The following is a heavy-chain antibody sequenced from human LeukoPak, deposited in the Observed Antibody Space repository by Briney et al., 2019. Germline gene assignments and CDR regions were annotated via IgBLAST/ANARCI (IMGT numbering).Heavy chain of an antibody. CDR2: LDPNSGGA. D-gene: IGHD1-26*01. CDR1: GYTFGDYY. CDR3: ARMAHGSYY. V-gene: IGHV1-2*02. Sequence: ASVKVSFRASGYTFGDYYMHWVRQAPGQGLEWMGWLDPNSGGANSAQQFQGRVTMTRDTSISTAYMELSRLTYDDTAVYYCARMAHGSYYWGQGTLVTVSS. J-gene: IGHJ4*02.